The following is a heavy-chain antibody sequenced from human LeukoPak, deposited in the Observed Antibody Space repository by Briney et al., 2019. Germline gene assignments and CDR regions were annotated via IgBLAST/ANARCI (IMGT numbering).Heavy chain of an antibody. D-gene: IGHD3-22*01. J-gene: IGHJ3*02. CDR2: ISAYNGNT. V-gene: IGHV1-18*01. Sequence: ASVKVSCKASGYTFTSYGISRVRQAPGQGLEGMGWISAYNGNTNYAQKLQCRATMTTDTSTSTAYMELRSLRSDDTDVYYCAREVVVMDAFDIWGQGTMVTVSS. CDR3: AREVVVMDAFDI. CDR1: GYTFTSYG.